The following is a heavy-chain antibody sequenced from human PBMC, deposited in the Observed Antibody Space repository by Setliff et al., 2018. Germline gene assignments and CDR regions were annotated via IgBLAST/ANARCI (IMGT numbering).Heavy chain of an antibody. CDR3: ARVYYDSSGFYPHDAFDI. Sequence: ASVKVSCKASGYTFTSYGISWVRQAPGQGLEWMGWISAYNGNTNYAQKLQGRVTMTTDTSTSTAYMELRSLRSDDTAVYYCARVYYDSSGFYPHDAFDIWGQGTMVTVSS. D-gene: IGHD3-22*01. CDR2: ISAYNGNT. CDR1: GYTFTSYG. V-gene: IGHV1-18*01. J-gene: IGHJ3*02.